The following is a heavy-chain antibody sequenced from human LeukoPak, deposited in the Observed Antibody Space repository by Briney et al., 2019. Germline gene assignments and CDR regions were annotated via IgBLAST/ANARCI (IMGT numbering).Heavy chain of an antibody. D-gene: IGHD6-6*01. V-gene: IGHV7-4-1*02. J-gene: IGHJ4*02. CDR3: ARSRAGIAARQWDQDHNHYFDY. CDR1: GYTFTRYA. CDR2: INIKTGNP. Sequence: ASVKVSCKASGYTFTRYAMNWVRQAPGQGLEWMGWINIKTGNPAYAQGFGGRFVFSLDTSVTAAYLQISSLKAEDTAVYYCARSRAGIAARQWDQDHNHYFDYWGQGTLSPSPQ.